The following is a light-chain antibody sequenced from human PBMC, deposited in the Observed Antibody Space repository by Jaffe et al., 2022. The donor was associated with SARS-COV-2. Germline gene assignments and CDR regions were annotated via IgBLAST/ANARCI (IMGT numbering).Light chain of an antibody. Sequence: DIQMTQSPSDVSPSVGDTVTITCRASRYISTWLVWYQQKPGKAPKVLIYDASTLRAGVPSRFSGSGSGTDFTLTISSLQPEDFATYYCQQANSFPWTFGQGTRVEI. J-gene: IGKJ1*01. CDR3: QQANSFPWT. CDR1: RYISTW. V-gene: IGKV1-12*01. CDR2: DAS.